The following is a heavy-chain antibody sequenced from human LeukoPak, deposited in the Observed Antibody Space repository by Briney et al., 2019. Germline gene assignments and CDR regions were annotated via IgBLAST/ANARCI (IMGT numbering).Heavy chain of an antibody. V-gene: IGHV4-34*01. CDR3: ARVLWFGRFGAFDI. D-gene: IGHD3-10*01. Sequence: PSETLSLTCAVYGGSFSGYYWSWIRQPPGKGLEWIGEINHSGSTNYNPSLKSRVTISVDTSKNQFSLKLSSVTAADTAVYYCARVLWFGRFGAFDIWGQGTMVTVSS. CDR2: INHSGST. CDR1: GGSFSGYY. J-gene: IGHJ3*02.